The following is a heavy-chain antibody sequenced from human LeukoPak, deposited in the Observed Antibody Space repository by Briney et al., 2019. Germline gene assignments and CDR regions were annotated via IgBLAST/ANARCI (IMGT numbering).Heavy chain of an antibody. CDR3: SRQELQRYCEY. D-gene: IGHD1-26*01. CDR1: GGSISSSSYY. Sequence: SETLSLTCTVSGGSISSSSYYWGWIRQPPGKGLEWIGSIYYSGSTYYNPSLKSRVTISVDTSKNQFSLKLSSVTAADTAVYYCSRQELQRYCEYWAQGTLVTVSS. J-gene: IGHJ4*02. CDR2: IYYSGST. V-gene: IGHV4-39*01.